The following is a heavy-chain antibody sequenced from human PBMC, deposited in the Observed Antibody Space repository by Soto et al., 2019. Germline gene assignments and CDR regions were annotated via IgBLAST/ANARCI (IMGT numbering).Heavy chain of an antibody. J-gene: IGHJ6*02. D-gene: IGHD2-21*02. V-gene: IGHV4-59*01. Sequence: SETLSLTCTVYGGSIRGYYWSWIRQPPGEGLEWLGYMYNTGSTVYNPSFKSRVTISVDTSKNQFSLKLNSVTAADTSVYYCARDLWGYCGTDCYPLDVWGQGTTVTVS. CDR2: MYNTGST. CDR1: GGSIRGYY. CDR3: ARDLWGYCGTDCYPLDV.